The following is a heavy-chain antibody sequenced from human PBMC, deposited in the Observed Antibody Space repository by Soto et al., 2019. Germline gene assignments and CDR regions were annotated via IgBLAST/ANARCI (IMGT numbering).Heavy chain of an antibody. CDR1: GFTFSSYW. D-gene: IGHD5-18*01. J-gene: IGHJ4*02. CDR2: IKQDGREK. CDR3: ARRGYSYGYDGHHFDY. Sequence: EVQLVESGGGLVQPGGSLRLSCAASGFTFSSYWMSWVRQAPGKGREGVANIKQDGREKYYVDSVKGRFTISRDNAKKSLYLQMNSLRAEDTAVYYCARRGYSYGYDGHHFDYWGQGTLVTVSS. V-gene: IGHV3-7*01.